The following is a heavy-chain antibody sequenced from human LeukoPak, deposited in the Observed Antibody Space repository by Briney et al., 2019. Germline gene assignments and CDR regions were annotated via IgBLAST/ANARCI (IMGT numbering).Heavy chain of an antibody. D-gene: IGHD3-16*01. J-gene: IGHJ6*02. CDR2: IKQDGSEK. CDR1: GFTFSSYW. V-gene: IGHV3-7*03. Sequence: PGGSLRLSCAASGFTFSSYWMSWVRQAPGKGLEWVANIKQDGSEKYYVDSVKGRLTISRDNAKNSLYLQMNSLRAEDTAVYYCARDPPFGGDTFYYYGMDVWGQGTTVTVSS. CDR3: ARDPPFGGDTFYYYGMDV.